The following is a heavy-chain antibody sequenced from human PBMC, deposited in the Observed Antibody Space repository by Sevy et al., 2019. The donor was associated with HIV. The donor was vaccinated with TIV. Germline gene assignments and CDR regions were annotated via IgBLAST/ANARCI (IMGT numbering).Heavy chain of an antibody. Sequence: SENLSLTCTVSGGSITSLYWNWIRQPPGKGLEWIANIYYNGHINYNPSLKSRVTLSLDTSENQFSLRLSSVTAADTAMYYCAGENAWGRGYSWGQGTLVTVSS. V-gene: IGHV4-59*08. J-gene: IGHJ4*02. CDR3: AGENAWGRGYS. D-gene: IGHD1-26*01. CDR1: GGSITSLY. CDR2: IYYNGHI.